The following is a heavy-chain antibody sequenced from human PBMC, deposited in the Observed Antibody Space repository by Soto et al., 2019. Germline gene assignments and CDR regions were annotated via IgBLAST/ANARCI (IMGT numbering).Heavy chain of an antibody. V-gene: IGHV4-30-2*01. CDR1: GGSISSGGYS. CDR3: ASLEVRSGRPAVNSFDI. J-gene: IGHJ3*02. D-gene: IGHD1-26*01. CDR2: IYHSGST. Sequence: PSETLSLTCAVSGGSISSGGYSWSWIRQPPGKGLEWIGYIYHSGSTYYNPSLKSRVTISVDRSKNQFSLKLSSVTAADTAVYSCASLEVRSGRPAVNSFDIWGQGTMVTVSS.